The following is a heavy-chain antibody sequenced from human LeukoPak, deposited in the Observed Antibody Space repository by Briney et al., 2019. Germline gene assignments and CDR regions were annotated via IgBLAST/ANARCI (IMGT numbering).Heavy chain of an antibody. CDR3: AREITMVRGARAGFDY. J-gene: IGHJ4*02. D-gene: IGHD3-10*01. Sequence: SVKVSCKAPGGTFSSYAISWVRQAPGQGLEWMGGIIPIFGTANYAQKFQGRVTITTDESTSTAYMELSSLRSEDTAVYYCAREITMVRGARAGFDYWGQGTLVTVSS. CDR1: GGTFSSYA. CDR2: IIPIFGTA. V-gene: IGHV1-69*05.